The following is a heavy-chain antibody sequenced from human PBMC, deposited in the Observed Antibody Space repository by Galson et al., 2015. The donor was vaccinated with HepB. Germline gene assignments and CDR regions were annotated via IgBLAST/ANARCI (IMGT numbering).Heavy chain of an antibody. D-gene: IGHD2-8*02. CDR1: GFPFNNAW. CDR3: TTDVYYSTYWSWLDP. J-gene: IGHJ5*02. CDR2: IKSKTDGETT. V-gene: IGHV3-15*01. Sequence: SLRLSCAASGFPFNNAWMTWVRQAPGRGLEWVGRIKSKTDGETTDYAAPVKGRSTISRDDSKNSLYLQMNSLKTEDTAVYYCTTDVYYSTYWSWLDPWGQGTLVTVSS.